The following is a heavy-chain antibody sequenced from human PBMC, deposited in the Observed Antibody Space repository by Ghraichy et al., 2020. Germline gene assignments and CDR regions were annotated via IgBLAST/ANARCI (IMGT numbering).Heavy chain of an antibody. Sequence: SQTLSLTCAISLFSLSSNIAAWYWIRQSPSKGLEWLGRTYYRSKWYNDYAVSVKSRITINPDTSKNQFSLQLNSVTPEDTAVYYCGREPDDCAFDIWGQGTVVTVSS. V-gene: IGHV6-1*01. CDR2: TYYRSKWYN. D-gene: IGHD2-21*02. J-gene: IGHJ3*02. CDR1: LFSLSSNIAA. CDR3: GREPDDCAFDI.